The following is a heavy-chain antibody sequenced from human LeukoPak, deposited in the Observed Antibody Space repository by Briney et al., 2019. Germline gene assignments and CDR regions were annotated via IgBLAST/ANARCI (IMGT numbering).Heavy chain of an antibody. CDR3: ARGATAGRFSLRPAGAYYMDV. CDR2: INPRTGST. J-gene: IGHJ6*03. CDR1: GYTFTSYY. D-gene: IGHD6-13*01. V-gene: IGHV1-46*01. Sequence: ASVKVSCKASGYTFTSYYIFWVRQAPGQGLEWMGIINPRTGSTSYSQKFQGRVTMTRDMSTSTVYMELSSLRLDDTAVYYCARGATAGRFSLRPAGAYYMDVWGKGTTVTVSS.